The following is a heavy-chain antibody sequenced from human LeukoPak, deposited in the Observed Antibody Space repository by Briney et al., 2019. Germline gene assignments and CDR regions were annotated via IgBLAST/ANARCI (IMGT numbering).Heavy chain of an antibody. V-gene: IGHV4-59*08. D-gene: IGHD3-22*01. CDR1: GGSISSYY. J-gene: IGHJ4*02. Sequence: TSETLSLTCTVSGGSISSYYWSWLRHPPGKGLEGIGYIYYSGSTNSNPSLKSRVTISVDTSKNQFSLKLSSVTAADTAVYYCARLDYYDSSGHIDYWGQGTLVTVSS. CDR3: ARLDYYDSSGHIDY. CDR2: IYYSGST.